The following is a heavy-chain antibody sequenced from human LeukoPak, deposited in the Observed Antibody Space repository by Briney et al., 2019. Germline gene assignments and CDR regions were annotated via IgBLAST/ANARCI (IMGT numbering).Heavy chain of an antibody. V-gene: IGHV4-59*08. D-gene: IGHD5-24*01. Sequence: SETLSLTCTVSGGSISSYYWSWIRQPPGKGLEWIGYIYYSGSTNYNSSLKSRVTISVDTSKNQFSLKLSSVTAADTAVYYCARLSLYNTQDYWGQETLVTVSS. CDR3: ARLSLYNTQDY. J-gene: IGHJ4*02. CDR2: IYYSGST. CDR1: GGSISSYY.